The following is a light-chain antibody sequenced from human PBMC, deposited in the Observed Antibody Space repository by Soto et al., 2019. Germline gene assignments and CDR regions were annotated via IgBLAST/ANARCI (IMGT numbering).Light chain of an antibody. CDR3: QQYGGSPPYT. V-gene: IGKV3-20*01. CDR2: DAS. Sequence: EIVLTQSPGTLPLSPGERATLSCRASQSVSSNYLGWYQQKPGQAPRLLIHDASRRASGIPDRFSGSGSGTDFTLTISRLEPEDFAVYYCQQYGGSPPYTFGQGTKVEIK. CDR1: QSVSSNY. J-gene: IGKJ2*01.